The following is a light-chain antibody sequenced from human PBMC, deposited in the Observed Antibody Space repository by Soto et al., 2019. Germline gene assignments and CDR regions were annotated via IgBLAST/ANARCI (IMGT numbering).Light chain of an antibody. CDR2: AAS. CDR1: QGISNY. J-gene: IGKJ4*01. Sequence: DIQMTQSPSSLSASVGDRVAITCRASQGISNYLAWYQQKPGKVPKLLIYAASTLQSGVPSRFSGSGSGTDFTLTISSLQPEDVATYYCQKYNSAPQTTFGGGTKVEIK. CDR3: QKYNSAPQTT. V-gene: IGKV1-27*01.